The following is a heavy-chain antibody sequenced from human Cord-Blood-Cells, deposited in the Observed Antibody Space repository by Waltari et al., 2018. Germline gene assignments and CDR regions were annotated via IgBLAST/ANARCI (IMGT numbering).Heavy chain of an antibody. CDR1: GFTFSSYA. CDR3: ARDPYVWGSYRLHYFDY. V-gene: IGHV3-30-3*01. J-gene: IGHJ4*02. D-gene: IGHD3-16*02. CDR2: ISYDGSNK. Sequence: QVQLVESGGGVVQPGRSLRLSCAASGFTFSSYAMHWVSQAPGKGLEWVAVISYDGSNKYYADSVKGRLTISRDNSKNTLYLQMNSLRAEDTAVYYCARDPYVWGSYRLHYFDYWGQGTLVTVSS.